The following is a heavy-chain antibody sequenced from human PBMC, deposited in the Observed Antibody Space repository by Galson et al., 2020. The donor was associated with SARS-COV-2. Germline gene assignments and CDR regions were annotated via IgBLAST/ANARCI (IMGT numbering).Heavy chain of an antibody. D-gene: IGHD6-19*01. Sequence: GGSLRLSCAASGFSVSSSFMTWVRKPPGRGLECVPVIYSAGNTYYADTVKGRFTISRDNSKNTVYLQMNSLRAEDTAVYYCARDRMAGTIYNYFDDWGQGTLVTVSS. CDR1: GFSVSSSF. V-gene: IGHV3-53*01. J-gene: IGHJ4*02. CDR3: ARDRMAGTIYNYFDD. CDR2: IYSAGNT.